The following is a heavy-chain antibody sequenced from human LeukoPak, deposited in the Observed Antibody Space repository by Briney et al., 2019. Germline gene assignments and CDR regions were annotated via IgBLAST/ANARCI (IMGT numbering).Heavy chain of an antibody. D-gene: IGHD2/OR15-2a*01. CDR3: AKDFISTY. CDR2: ISNSGDST. CDR1: GFTFSSYA. Sequence: GGSLRLSCAASGFTFSSYAMSWVRQAPGKGLEWVSAISNSGDSTYNADSVKDRFTISRDNSNNTLYLQMNSLRAEDTAVYYCAKDFISTYWGQGTLVSVSS. J-gene: IGHJ4*02. V-gene: IGHV3-23*01.